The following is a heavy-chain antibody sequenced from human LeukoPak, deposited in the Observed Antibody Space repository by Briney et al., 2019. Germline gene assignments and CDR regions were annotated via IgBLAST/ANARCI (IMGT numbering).Heavy chain of an antibody. CDR3: TRGGFSGYPGYVPQERGRNPVYSY. CDR2: INPNSGAT. V-gene: IGHV1-2*02. Sequence: GASVKVSCKASGYTFSGHYMHWVRQAPGQGLEWMGWINPNSGATNFAQNFQGRVTMTRDTSIGTAYMELDSLRSDDTAVYYCTRGGFSGYPGYVPQERGRNPVYSYWGQGTLVTVSS. D-gene: IGHD5-12*01. CDR1: GYTFSGHY. J-gene: IGHJ4*02.